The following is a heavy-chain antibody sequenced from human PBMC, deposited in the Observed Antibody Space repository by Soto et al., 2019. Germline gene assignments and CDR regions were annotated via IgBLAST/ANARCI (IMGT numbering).Heavy chain of an antibody. CDR3: ARSYGGISGTFDF. V-gene: IGHV4-34*01. J-gene: IGHJ4*02. D-gene: IGHD4-17*01. CDR1: GGSFSGYY. Sequence: QVQLQPWGAGLLKPSETLSLTCAVYGGSFSGYYWSWIRQPPGKGLEYIGEINHSGSTTYNPSLKSRVTISVDTSKNQLSLKLSSVTAADTAVYYCARSYGGISGTFDFWGQGTVVTVSS. CDR2: INHSGST.